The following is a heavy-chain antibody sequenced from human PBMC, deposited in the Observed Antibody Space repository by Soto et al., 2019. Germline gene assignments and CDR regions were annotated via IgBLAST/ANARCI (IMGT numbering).Heavy chain of an antibody. CDR1: GYTFTSYA. D-gene: IGHD2-2*01. J-gene: IGHJ6*02. V-gene: IGHV1-3*01. CDR2: INAGNGNT. CDR3: ARPSVYCSSTSCLRALLWFGEFVGKDV. Sequence: ASVKVSCKASGYTFTSYAMHWVRQAPGQRLEWMGWINAGNGNTKYSQKFQGRVTITRDTSASTAYMELSSLRSEDTAVYYCARPSVYCSSTSCLRALLWFGEFVGKDVWGQGTTVTVSS.